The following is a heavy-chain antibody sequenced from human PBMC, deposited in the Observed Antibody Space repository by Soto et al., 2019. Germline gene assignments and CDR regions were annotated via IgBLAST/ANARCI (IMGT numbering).Heavy chain of an antibody. CDR1: GYTFTSYD. D-gene: IGHD3-10*01. CDR2: MNPNSGNT. CDR3: AESGQGRFTISRGNAKNSLYLQMNSLRAEDTAVYYCAREDQIRGGSGSYYDFWSCYLTDTDYYDMDA. V-gene: IGHV1-8*01. J-gene: IGHJ6*03. Sequence: GASVKVSCKASGYTFTSYDINWVRQATGQGLEWMGWMNPNSGNTGYAQKFQGRVTMTRNTSISTAYMELSSLRSEDTAVYYCAESGQGRFTISRGNAKNSLYLQMNSLRAEDTAVYYCAREDQIRGGSGSYYDFWSCYLTDTDYYDMDAWGKGTTVTVSS.